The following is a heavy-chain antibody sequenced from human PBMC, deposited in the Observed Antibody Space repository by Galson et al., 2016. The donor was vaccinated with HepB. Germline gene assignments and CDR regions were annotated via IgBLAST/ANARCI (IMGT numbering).Heavy chain of an antibody. D-gene: IGHD3-3*01. CDR3: ARPDAGITIFGLAFDY. CDR1: GFTFSSYG. J-gene: IGHJ4*02. CDR2: ISYDGSNE. Sequence: SLRLSCAASGFTFSSYGIHWVRQAPGKGLEWVAVISYDGSNEYYADSVKGRFTISRDNSKNTLYLQMNNMGADDTAVYYCARPDAGITIFGLAFDYWGQGTLVTVSS. V-gene: IGHV3-30*03.